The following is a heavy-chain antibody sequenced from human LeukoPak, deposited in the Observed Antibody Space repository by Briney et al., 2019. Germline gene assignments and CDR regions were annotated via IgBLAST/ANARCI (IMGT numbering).Heavy chain of an antibody. D-gene: IGHD3-10*01. CDR3: ARGPMVEHDAFDI. V-gene: IGHV4-59*12. CDR2: IYYSGST. Sequence: PSETLSLTCTVSGGSISSYYWSWIRQPPGKGLEWIGSIYYSGSTYYNPSLKSRVTISVDTSKNQFSLKLSSVTAADTAVYYCARGPMVEHDAFDIWGQGTMVTVSS. J-gene: IGHJ3*02. CDR1: GGSISSYY.